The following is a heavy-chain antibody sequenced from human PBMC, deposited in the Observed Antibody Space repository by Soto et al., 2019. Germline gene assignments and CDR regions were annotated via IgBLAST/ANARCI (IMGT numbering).Heavy chain of an antibody. CDR1: GYSCISYG. V-gene: IGHV1-18*03. D-gene: IGHD6-19*01. Sequence: GASVKVSCKASGYSCISYGIGWVRQAPGQGLERMGWITVNSGNTNYPQKFQGRVTMTTDTSTSTAYMELRSLTSDDIAIYYCGRGLGGGWYYFDYWGPGTLVTVSS. J-gene: IGHJ4*02. CDR2: ITVNSGNT. CDR3: GRGLGGGWYYFDY.